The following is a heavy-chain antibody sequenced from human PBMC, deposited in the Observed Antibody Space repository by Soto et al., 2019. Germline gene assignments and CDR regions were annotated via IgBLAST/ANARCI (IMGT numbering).Heavy chain of an antibody. CDR2: IYYSGT. J-gene: IGHJ4*02. Sequence: QVQLQESGPGLVKPSQTLSLTCTVSGGSISGDDYFWSWIRQPPGKGLEWIGFIYYSGTYYNPSLKSRANISTDTSKNHFSLQLSSVTAADTAVDYCARDLAYCSTGSCYAKWVYLGQGTLVTVSS. V-gene: IGHV4-30-4*01. CDR3: ARDLAYCSTGSCYAKWVY. D-gene: IGHD2-15*01. CDR1: GGSISGDDYF.